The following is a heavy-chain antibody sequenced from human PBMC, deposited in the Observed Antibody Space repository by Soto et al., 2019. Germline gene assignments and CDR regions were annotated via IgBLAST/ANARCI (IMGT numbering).Heavy chain of an antibody. CDR3: ARVLRSGYLAFFYYDMDV. V-gene: IGHV5-51*01. Sequence: PGESLKISCKGSGYSFTSYWIAWVRQMPGKGLEWMGIIYPVDSDTRYNPSFRGQVTISADKSISTAYLQWSSLKASDTAMYYCARVLRSGYLAFFYYDMDVWGQGTTVTVSS. CDR2: IYPVDSDT. CDR1: GYSFTSYW. D-gene: IGHD5-12*01. J-gene: IGHJ6*02.